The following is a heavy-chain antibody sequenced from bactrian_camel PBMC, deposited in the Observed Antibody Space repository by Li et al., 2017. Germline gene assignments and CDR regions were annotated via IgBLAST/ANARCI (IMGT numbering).Heavy chain of an antibody. CDR1: DYHAPGTC. CDR3: AAYRTKWCTARASDFSA. J-gene: IGHJ6*01. D-gene: IGHD2*01. CDR2: IDSGGQT. Sequence: HVQLVESGGDSVQAGGPLRLSCTASDYHAPGTCMGWYRQAPGKEREAVAGIDSGGQTSYAVSVQGRFIVSKDNAKAAVYLQMGTLKPEDTAMYYCAAYRTKWCTARASDFSAWGQGTQVTVS. V-gene: IGHV3S53*01.